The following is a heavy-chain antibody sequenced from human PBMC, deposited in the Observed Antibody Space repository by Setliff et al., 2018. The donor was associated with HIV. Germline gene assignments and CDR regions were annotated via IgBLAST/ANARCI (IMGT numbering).Heavy chain of an antibody. CDR1: GASISSGDYS. CDR2: FYHSGNT. D-gene: IGHD3-10*01. CDR3: ARDRGEKGYFDS. J-gene: IGHJ4*01. Sequence: SETLSLTCAISGASISSGDYSWSRIRQPPGRDLEWIGYFYHSGNTYYSPSLHSRVTLSVDKSKNEFYLSLASVTAADTAVYYCARDRGEKGYFDSWGHGALVTVSS. V-gene: IGHV4-30-2*01.